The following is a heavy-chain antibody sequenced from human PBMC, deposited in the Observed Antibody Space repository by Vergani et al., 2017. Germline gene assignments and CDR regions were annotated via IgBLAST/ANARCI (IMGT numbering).Heavy chain of an antibody. J-gene: IGHJ6*03. Sequence: QVQLQESGPGLVKPSETLSLTCAVSGYSISSGYYWGWIRQPPGKGLEWIGSIYHSGSTNYNPSLKSRVTISVDTSKNQFSLKLSSVTAADTAVYYCARDVPAAMHSYYYMDVWGKGTTVTVSS. CDR1: GYSISSGYY. CDR3: ARDVPAAMHSYYYMDV. CDR2: IYHSGST. V-gene: IGHV4-38-2*02. D-gene: IGHD2-2*01.